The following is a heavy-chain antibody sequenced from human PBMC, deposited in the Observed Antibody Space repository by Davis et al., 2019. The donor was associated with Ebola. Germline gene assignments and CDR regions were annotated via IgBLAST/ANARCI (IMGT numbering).Heavy chain of an antibody. V-gene: IGHV1-46*01. Sequence: ASVKVSCKASGYTFTNFQMHWVRQAPGQGLEWMGIINPSGGGTTYAQKFQGRVTMTRDTSTTTVYVEVRSLRSEDTAVYYCARGQSGYLPGHYWGQGTLVTVSS. CDR1: GYTFTNFQ. CDR2: INPSGGGT. J-gene: IGHJ4*02. CDR3: ARGQSGYLPGHY. D-gene: IGHD3-3*01.